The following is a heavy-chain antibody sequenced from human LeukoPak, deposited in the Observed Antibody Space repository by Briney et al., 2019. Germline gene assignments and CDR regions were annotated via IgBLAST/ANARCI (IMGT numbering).Heavy chain of an antibody. CDR2: INHSGST. V-gene: IGHV4-34*01. D-gene: IGHD2-8*01. Sequence: SETLSLTCAVYGGSFSGYYWSWIRQPPGKGLEWIGEINHSGSTNYNPSLKSRVTISVDTSKNQFSLKLSSVTAADTAVYYCAQTGLLYTRRFDYWGQGTLVTVSS. J-gene: IGHJ4*02. CDR1: GGSFSGYY. CDR3: AQTGLLYTRRFDY.